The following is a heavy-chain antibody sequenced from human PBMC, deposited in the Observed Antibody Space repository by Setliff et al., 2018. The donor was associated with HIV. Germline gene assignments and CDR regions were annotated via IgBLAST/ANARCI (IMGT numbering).Heavy chain of an antibody. J-gene: IGHJ3*02. CDR1: GYTLTELS. CDR3: ATRAYDSRGYLRSRVSGAAFDI. D-gene: IGHD3-22*01. Sequence: ASVKVSCKVSGYTLTELSMHWVRQAPGKGLEWMGGFDPQYDKTFYAQKFQGRVTMSEDTSTDTAYMELSSLRSEDTAVYYCATRAYDSRGYLRSRVSGAAFDIWGQGTMVTVSS. V-gene: IGHV1-24*01. CDR2: FDPQYDKT.